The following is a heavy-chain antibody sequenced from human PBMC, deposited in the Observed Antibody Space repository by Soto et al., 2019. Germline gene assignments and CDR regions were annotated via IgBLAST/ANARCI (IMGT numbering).Heavy chain of an antibody. CDR2: ISGGGGSTI. J-gene: IGHJ4*01. D-gene: IGHD3-22*01. Sequence: GGSLRLSCAASGFTFSDYYMTWVRQAPGKGLEWLSYISGGGGSTIYYADSVEGRFTISRDNAKNSVYLQMSSLRVEDTAVYYCARMRGYYDSSGYDYWGHGTLVTVSS. CDR3: ARMRGYYDSSGYDY. V-gene: IGHV3-11*01. CDR1: GFTFSDYY.